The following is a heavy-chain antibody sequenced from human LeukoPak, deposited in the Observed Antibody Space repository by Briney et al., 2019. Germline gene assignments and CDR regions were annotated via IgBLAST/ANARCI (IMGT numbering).Heavy chain of an antibody. CDR1: GFTFSSYS. Sequence: GGSLRLSCAASGFTFSSYSMNWVRQAPGKGLEWVSSISSSSSYIYYADSVKGRFSISRDKAKNSLYLQMNSLRAEDTAVYYCATSMVRGILNYWGQGTLVTVSS. CDR3: ATSMVRGILNY. J-gene: IGHJ4*02. V-gene: IGHV3-21*01. D-gene: IGHD3-10*01. CDR2: ISSSSSYI.